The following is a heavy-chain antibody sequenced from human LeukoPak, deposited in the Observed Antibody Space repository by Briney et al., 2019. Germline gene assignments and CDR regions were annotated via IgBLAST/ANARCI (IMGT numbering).Heavy chain of an antibody. CDR1: GFTFSSYG. CDR2: IRYDGSNK. Sequence: PGGSLRLSCAASGFTFSSYGMHWVRQAPDKGLEWVAFIRYDGSNKYYADSVKGRFTISRDNSKNTLYLQMNSLRAEDTAVYYCAGASSNAFYIWGQGTMVTVSS. CDR3: AGASSNAFYI. V-gene: IGHV3-30*02. J-gene: IGHJ3*02. D-gene: IGHD2-15*01.